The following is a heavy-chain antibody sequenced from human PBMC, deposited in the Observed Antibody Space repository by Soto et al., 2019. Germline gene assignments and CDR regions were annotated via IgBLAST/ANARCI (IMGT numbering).Heavy chain of an antibody. Sequence: SETLSLTCTVSGGSISSSSYYWGWIRQPPGKGLEWIGSIYYSGSTYYNPSLKSRVTISVDTSKNQFSLKLSSVTAADTAVYYCARLKLWLGSWYWGQGTLVTVSS. CDR2: IYYSGST. D-gene: IGHD5-18*01. CDR3: ARLKLWLGSWY. J-gene: IGHJ4*02. V-gene: IGHV4-39*01. CDR1: GGSISSSSYY.